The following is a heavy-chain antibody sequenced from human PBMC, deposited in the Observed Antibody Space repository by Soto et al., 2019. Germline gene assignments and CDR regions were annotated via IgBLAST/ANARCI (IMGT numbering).Heavy chain of an antibody. V-gene: IGHV3-23*01. J-gene: IGHJ5*02. D-gene: IGHD6-6*01. CDR2: ISGSGGST. Sequence: LRLSCSASGFTFSSYAMSLVRQAPGKGLEWVSAISGSGGSTYYADSVKVRFTISRDNSKNTLYLQMNSLRAEDTAVYYCAKERIAARLNWFDPWGQGTLVXV. CDR1: GFTFSSYA. CDR3: AKERIAARLNWFDP.